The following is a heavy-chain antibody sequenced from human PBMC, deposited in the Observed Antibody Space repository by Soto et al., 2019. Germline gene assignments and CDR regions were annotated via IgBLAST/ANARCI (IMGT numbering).Heavy chain of an antibody. CDR3: AREAGIVATITYYYYGMDV. V-gene: IGHV1-18*01. J-gene: IGHJ6*02. D-gene: IGHD5-12*01. Sequence: ASVKVSCKASGYTFTSYGISWVRQAPGQGLDWMGWISAYNGNTNYAQKLQGRVTMTTDTSTSTVYMELSSLRSEDTAVYYCAREAGIVATITYYYYGMDVWGQGTTVTVSS. CDR1: GYTFTSYG. CDR2: ISAYNGNT.